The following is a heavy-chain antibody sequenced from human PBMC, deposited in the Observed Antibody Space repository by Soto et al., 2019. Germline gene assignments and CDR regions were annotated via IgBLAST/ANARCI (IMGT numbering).Heavy chain of an antibody. Sequence: ASVEVSCKASGYTFTGYYMHWVRQAPGQGLEWMGWINPNSGGTNYAQKFQGRVTMTRDTSISTAYMELSRLRSDDTAVYYCARTYYYDSSGYPDFDYWGQGTLVTVSS. J-gene: IGHJ4*02. D-gene: IGHD3-22*01. V-gene: IGHV1-2*02. CDR2: INPNSGGT. CDR1: GYTFTGYY. CDR3: ARTYYYDSSGYPDFDY.